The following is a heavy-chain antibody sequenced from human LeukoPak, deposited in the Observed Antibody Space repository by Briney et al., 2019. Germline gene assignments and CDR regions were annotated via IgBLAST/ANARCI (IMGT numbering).Heavy chain of an antibody. Sequence: SQTLSLTCTVSGGSISSGGYYWSWIRQHPGKGLEWIGYIYYSGSTYYNPSLKSRVTISVDTSKNQFSLKLSSVTAADTAVYYCARGRSHSYGSGSYYNRSPTYYFDYWGQGTLVTVSS. CDR2: IYYSGST. V-gene: IGHV4-31*03. D-gene: IGHD3-10*01. J-gene: IGHJ4*02. CDR1: GGSISSGGYY. CDR3: ARGRSHSYGSGSYYNRSPTYYFDY.